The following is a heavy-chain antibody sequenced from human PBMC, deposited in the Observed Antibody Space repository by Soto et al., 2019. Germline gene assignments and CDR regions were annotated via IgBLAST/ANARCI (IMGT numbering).Heavy chain of an antibody. CDR3: VRFTTRTSKNYDYYHGMDV. J-gene: IGHJ6*02. CDR2: IWYDGSNK. CDR1: GFTFSSYC. D-gene: IGHD3-22*01. Sequence: PGGSLRLSCAASGFTFSSYCMHWVRQAPGKGLEWVAVIWYDGSNKYYADSEKGRFTISRDNSKNTHYLQMNSLRAEDTAVYYCVRFTTRTSKNYDYYHGMDVWGQGTTVTVSS. V-gene: IGHV3-33*01.